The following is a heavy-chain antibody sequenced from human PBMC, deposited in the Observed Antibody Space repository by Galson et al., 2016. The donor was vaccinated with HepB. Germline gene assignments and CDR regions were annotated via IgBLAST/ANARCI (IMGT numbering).Heavy chain of an antibody. CDR1: GFTFSDYS. CDR2: ISSSSTTI. Sequence: SLRLSCAASGFTFSDYSMNWVRQAPGKGLEWISYISSSSTTIYYADSVKGRFTISRDNAKNSLFLQMNSLRAEDTAVYYCARGRGMDVRGKGTTVTVSS. J-gene: IGHJ6*04. CDR3: ARGRGMDV. V-gene: IGHV3-48*01.